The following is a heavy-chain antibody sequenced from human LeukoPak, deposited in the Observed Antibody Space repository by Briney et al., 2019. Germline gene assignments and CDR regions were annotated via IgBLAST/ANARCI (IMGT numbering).Heavy chain of an antibody. CDR2: IDQDGRER. Sequence: AGGSLRLSCAASGFTFNKYSMTWVRRAPGKGLEWVANIDQDGRERFYVDSVKGRFTIFRDNTENSLYLQMNTLTAEDTALYYCVRDQGATGDYWGQGTLVIVSS. J-gene: IGHJ4*02. CDR1: GFTFNKYS. D-gene: IGHD1-1*01. V-gene: IGHV3-7*01. CDR3: VRDQGATGDY.